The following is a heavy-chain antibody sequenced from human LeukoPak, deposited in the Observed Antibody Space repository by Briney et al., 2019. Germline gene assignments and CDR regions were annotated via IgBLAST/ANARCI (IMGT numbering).Heavy chain of an antibody. CDR1: GFTFSSSG. CDR3: ARTYGDYDYYYGMDV. D-gene: IGHD4-17*01. V-gene: IGHV3-66*01. CDR2: IDSGGST. Sequence: GRSLRLSCAASGFTFSSSGMHWVRQAPGKGLEWVSVIDSGGSTNSADSVKGRFSVSRDNSKNTLYLQMNSLRVEDTAVYYCARTYGDYDYYYGMDVWGQGTTVTVSS. J-gene: IGHJ6*01.